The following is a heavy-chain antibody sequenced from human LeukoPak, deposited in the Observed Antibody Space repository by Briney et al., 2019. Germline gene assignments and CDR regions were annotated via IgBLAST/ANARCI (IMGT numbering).Heavy chain of an antibody. J-gene: IGHJ4*02. V-gene: IGHV4-59*08. CDR2: IYYSGST. CDR1: GGSINSYY. CDR3: ASTSCSGGSCYLYY. D-gene: IGHD2-15*01. Sequence: SETLSLTCTVSGGSINSYYWSWIRQPPGKGLEWIGYIYYSGSTNYNPSLKSRVTISIDTSKKQFSLRLSSVTAADTAVYYCASTSCSGGSCYLYYWGQGTLVTVSS.